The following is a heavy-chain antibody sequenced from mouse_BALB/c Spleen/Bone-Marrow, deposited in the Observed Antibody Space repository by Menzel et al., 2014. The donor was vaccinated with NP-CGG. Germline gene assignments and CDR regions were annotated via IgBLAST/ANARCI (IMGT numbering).Heavy chain of an antibody. D-gene: IGHD1-1*02. Sequence: QVQLQQSGPELVMPGTSVKISCKASGYTFTNYYLHWVKQRPGQGLEWIGWIYPGNVDTKYNEEFKGKATLTADESSSTAYMQLSSLTSEDSAVYFCAREVGRGGYFDVWGAGTTVTVSS. V-gene: IGHV1S56*01. CDR1: GYTFTNYY. J-gene: IGHJ1*01. CDR3: AREVGRGGYFDV. CDR2: IYPGNVDT.